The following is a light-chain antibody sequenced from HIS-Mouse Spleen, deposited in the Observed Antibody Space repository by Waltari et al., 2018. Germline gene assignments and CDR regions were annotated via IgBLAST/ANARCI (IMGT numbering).Light chain of an antibody. CDR1: SSDVGSYNL. V-gene: IGLV2-23*01. CDR3: CSYAGSSTVV. J-gene: IGLJ2*01. CDR2: EGS. Sequence: QSALTQPASVSGSPGQSITIPCTGTSSDVGSYNLVSWYQQHPGKAPKLMIYEGSKRPSGVSNRFSGSKSGNTASLTISGLQAEDEADYYCCSYAGSSTVVLGGGTKLTVL.